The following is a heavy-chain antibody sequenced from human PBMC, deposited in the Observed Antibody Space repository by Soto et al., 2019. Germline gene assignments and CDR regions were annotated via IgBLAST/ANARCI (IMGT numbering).Heavy chain of an antibody. V-gene: IGHV4-39*01. CDR2: IYYSGSA. CDR1: GGSISSSTYY. Sequence: LQLQESGPGLVKPSETLSLTCTVSGGSISSSTYYWGWIRQPPGKGLEWIGMIYYSGSAYYNPSLKSRVTIAIDTSKNQFSLRLSSVTAADTAVYYCARHGVDYGDYASYYYYGMEVWGRGTTVTVS. CDR3: ARHGVDYGDYASYYYYGMEV. J-gene: IGHJ6*02. D-gene: IGHD4-17*01.